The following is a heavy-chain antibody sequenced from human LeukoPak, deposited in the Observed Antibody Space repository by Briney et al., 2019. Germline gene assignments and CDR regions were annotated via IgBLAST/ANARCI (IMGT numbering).Heavy chain of an antibody. CDR3: ASGKVDYGDYSYYFDY. J-gene: IGHJ4*02. Sequence: PGGSLRLSCAASGFTFNSYWMNWVRQAPGKGLEWVANIKQDGSEKYYVDSVKGRFTISRDNAKNSLSLQMNNLRAEDTAVYYCASGKVDYGDYSYYFDYWGQGTVVTVSS. V-gene: IGHV3-7*01. D-gene: IGHD4-17*01. CDR2: IKQDGSEK. CDR1: GFTFNSYW.